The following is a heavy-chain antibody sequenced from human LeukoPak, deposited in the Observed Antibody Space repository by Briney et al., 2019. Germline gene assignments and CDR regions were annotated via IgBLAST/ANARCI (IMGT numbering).Heavy chain of an antibody. J-gene: IGHJ5*02. CDR2: INPSGGST. CDR3: ARVADPGVPARGDWFDP. V-gene: IGHV1-46*01. D-gene: IGHD2-2*01. CDR1: GYTFTGYY. Sequence: GASVKVSCKASGYTFTGYYMYWVRQAPGQGLEWMGIINPSGGSTSYAQKFQGRVTMTRDMSTSTAYMELRSLRSDDTAVYYCARVADPGVPARGDWFDPWGQGTLVTVSS.